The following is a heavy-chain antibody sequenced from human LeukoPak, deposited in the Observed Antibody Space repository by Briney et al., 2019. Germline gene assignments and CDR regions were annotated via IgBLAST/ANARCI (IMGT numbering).Heavy chain of an antibody. CDR2: IYYSGST. Sequence: SETLSLTCAVSGDSVSSSNYYWSWIRQPPGKGLEWIGYIYYSGSTNYNPSLKSRVTISVDTSKNQFSLKLSSVTAADTAVYYCARRHGPEAFDYWGQGTLVTVSS. J-gene: IGHJ4*02. CDR1: GDSVSSSNYY. V-gene: IGHV4-61*01. CDR3: ARRHGPEAFDY.